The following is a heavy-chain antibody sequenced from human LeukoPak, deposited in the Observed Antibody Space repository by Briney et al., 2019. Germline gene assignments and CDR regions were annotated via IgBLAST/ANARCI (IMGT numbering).Heavy chain of an antibody. J-gene: IGHJ4*02. Sequence: GGSLRLSCAASGFTFSDYYMSWIRQAPGKGLEWVSYISSSGSTIYYADSVKGRFTISRDNAKNSLYLQMDTLRADDSAIYYCARDEISGPTKFDHWGRGTLVTVSS. CDR3: ARDEISGPTKFDH. D-gene: IGHD3-10*01. V-gene: IGHV3-11*04. CDR2: ISSSGSTI. CDR1: GFTFSDYY.